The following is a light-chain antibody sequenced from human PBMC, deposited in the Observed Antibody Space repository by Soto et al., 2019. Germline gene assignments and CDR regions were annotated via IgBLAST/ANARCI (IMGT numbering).Light chain of an antibody. V-gene: IGLV1-44*01. Sequence: QSGLTQPPSASGTPGQKLTISCSGSSSNIGSNTLNWYQQLPGTAPKLLIYSSNQRPSGVPDRFSGSTSGTSASLAISGLQSEDEADYFCATGDDSLNGPVFGGGTKVTVL. CDR2: SSN. CDR1: SSNIGSNT. CDR3: ATGDDSLNGPV. J-gene: IGLJ3*02.